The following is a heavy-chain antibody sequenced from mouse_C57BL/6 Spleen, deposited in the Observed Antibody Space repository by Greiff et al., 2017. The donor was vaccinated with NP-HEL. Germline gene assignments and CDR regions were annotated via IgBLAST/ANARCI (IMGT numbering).Heavy chain of an antibody. V-gene: IGHV1-50*01. CDR1: GYTFTSYW. J-gene: IGHJ1*03. D-gene: IGHD2-4*01. CDR2: IDPSDSYT. Sequence: QVQLQQPGAELVKPGASVKLSCKASGYTFTSYWMQWVKQRPGQGLEWIGEIDPSDSYTNYNQKFKGKATLTVDTSSSTAYMQLSSLTSEDSAVYYCARKGRYDYDWYFDVWGTGTTVTVSS. CDR3: ARKGRYDYDWYFDV.